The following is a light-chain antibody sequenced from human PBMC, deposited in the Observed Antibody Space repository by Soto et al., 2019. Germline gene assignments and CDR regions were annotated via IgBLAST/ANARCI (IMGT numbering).Light chain of an antibody. CDR1: QSVSSK. CDR3: QQYNNWPGT. CDR2: GAS. J-gene: IGKJ1*01. V-gene: IGKV3-15*01. Sequence: EIVLTQSPGTLSVSPGERATLSCRASQSVSSKLAWYQQKPGQAPRLLFYGASTGATGIPARFSGSGSETEFTLSISSLQSEDFAVYYCQQYNNWPGTFGQGPKVEL.